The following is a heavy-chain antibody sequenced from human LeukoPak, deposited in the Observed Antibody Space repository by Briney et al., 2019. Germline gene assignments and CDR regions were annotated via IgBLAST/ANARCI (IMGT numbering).Heavy chain of an antibody. Sequence: TSETLSLTCTVSGGSISSYYWSWIRQPPGKGLEWIGYIYYSGSTNYNPSLKSRVTISVDTSKNQFSLKLSSVTAADTAVYYCARGGGGWYHDYWGQGTLVTVSS. D-gene: IGHD6-19*01. CDR3: ARGGGGWYHDY. V-gene: IGHV4-59*12. CDR1: GGSISSYY. J-gene: IGHJ4*02. CDR2: IYYSGST.